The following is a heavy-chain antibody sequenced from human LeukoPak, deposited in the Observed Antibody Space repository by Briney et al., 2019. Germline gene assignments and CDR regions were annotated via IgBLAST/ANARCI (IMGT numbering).Heavy chain of an antibody. D-gene: IGHD4-23*01. J-gene: IGHJ4*02. Sequence: KPGGSLRLSCAASGFTFSSYSMNWVRQAPGKGLEWVSYLSSSSNYRYYADSVKGRFTVSRDNAKNSLYLQMNSLRVEDTAVYYCARGRPHGNDYWGQGTLVTVSS. CDR3: ARGRPHGNDY. V-gene: IGHV3-21*01. CDR2: LSSSSNYR. CDR1: GFTFSSYS.